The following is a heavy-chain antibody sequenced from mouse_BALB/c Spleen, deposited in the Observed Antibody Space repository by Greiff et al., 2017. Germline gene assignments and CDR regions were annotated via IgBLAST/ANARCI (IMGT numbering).Heavy chain of an antibody. V-gene: IGHV14-3*02. J-gene: IGHJ3*01. Sequence: EVKLMESGAELVKPGASVKLSCTASGFNIKDTYMHWVKQRPEQGLEWIGRIDPANGNTKYDPKFQGKATITADTSSNTAYLQLSSLTSEDTAVYYCARPWAYWGQGTLVTVSA. CDR3: ARPWAY. CDR2: IDPANGNT. CDR1: GFNIKDTY.